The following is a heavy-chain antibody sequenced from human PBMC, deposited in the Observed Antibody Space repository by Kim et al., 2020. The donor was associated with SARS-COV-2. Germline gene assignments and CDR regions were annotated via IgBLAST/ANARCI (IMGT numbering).Heavy chain of an antibody. CDR3: AKLCSSTSCPPRDY. D-gene: IGHD2-2*01. J-gene: IGHJ4*02. V-gene: IGHV3-23*01. Sequence: DSVKGRFTISRDNSKNTLYLQMNSLRAEDTAVYYCAKLCSSTSCPPRDYWGQGTLVTVSS.